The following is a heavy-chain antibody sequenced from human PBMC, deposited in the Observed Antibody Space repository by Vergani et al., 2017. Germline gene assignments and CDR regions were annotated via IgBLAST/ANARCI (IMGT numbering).Heavy chain of an antibody. V-gene: IGHV3-64*01. Sequence: EVQLVESGGGLVQPGGSLRLSCAASGFTFSSYAMHWVRQAPGKGLEYVSAISSNGGSTYYANSVKGRFTISRDNSKNTLYLQMGSLRAEDMAVYYCARGPIVGAITGPCDYWGQGTLVTVSS. CDR3: ARGPIVGAITGPCDY. CDR1: GFTFSSYA. J-gene: IGHJ4*02. CDR2: ISSNGGST. D-gene: IGHD1-26*01.